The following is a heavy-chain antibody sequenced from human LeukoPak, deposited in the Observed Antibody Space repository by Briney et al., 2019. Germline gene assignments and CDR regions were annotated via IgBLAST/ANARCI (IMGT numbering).Heavy chain of an antibody. CDR2: IIPIFGTA. CDR3: ARVPPSYNWNDRVHFDY. D-gene: IGHD1-20*01. V-gene: IGHV1-69*13. Sequence: SVKVSCKASGYTFSGHYLHWVRQAPGQGLEWMGGIIPIFGTANYAQKFQGRVTITADESTSTAYMELSSLRSEDTAVYYCARVPPSYNWNDRVHFDYWGQGTLVTVSS. CDR1: GYTFSGHY. J-gene: IGHJ4*02.